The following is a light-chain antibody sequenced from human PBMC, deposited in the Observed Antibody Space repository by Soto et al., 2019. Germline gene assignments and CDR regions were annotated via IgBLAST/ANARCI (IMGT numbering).Light chain of an antibody. Sequence: DIQMTQSPSSVSASVGDRVTITCRASQDISSWLAWYQQKPGKAPKLLVYATSSLRSGVPSRFSGSRSGTDFTLTISSRQPEDFAMYYCQQANSFTSFTFGQGTRVEIK. CDR3: QQANSFTSFT. CDR1: QDISSW. CDR2: ATS. V-gene: IGKV1-12*02. J-gene: IGKJ5*01.